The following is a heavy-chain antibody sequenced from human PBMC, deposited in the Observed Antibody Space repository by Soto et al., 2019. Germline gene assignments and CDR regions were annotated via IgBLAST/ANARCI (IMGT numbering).Heavy chain of an antibody. J-gene: IGHJ6*02. CDR2: ISYDGSNK. D-gene: IGHD2-2*01. Sequence: QVQLVESGGGVVQPGRSLRLSCAASGFTFSSYAMHWVRQAPGKGLEWVAVISYDGSNKYYADSVKGRFTISRDNSKNTLYVQMISLRAEDTAVYYCARDRGSKSYYYYGMDVWGQGTTVTVSS. CDR1: GFTFSSYA. V-gene: IGHV3-30-3*01. CDR3: ARDRGSKSYYYYGMDV.